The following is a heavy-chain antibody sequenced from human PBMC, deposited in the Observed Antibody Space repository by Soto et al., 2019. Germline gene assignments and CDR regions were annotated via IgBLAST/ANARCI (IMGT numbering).Heavy chain of an antibody. CDR3: ARDGVVTYYYDSSGYPDY. CDR1: GFTFSSYA. Sequence: QVQLVESGGGVVQPGRSLRLSCAASGFTFSSYAMHWVRQAPGKGLEWVAVISYDGSNKYYADSVKGRFTISRDNSKNTLYLQMNSLRAEDTAVYYCARDGVVTYYYDSSGYPDYWGQGTLVTVSS. CDR2: ISYDGSNK. V-gene: IGHV3-30-3*01. D-gene: IGHD3-22*01. J-gene: IGHJ4*02.